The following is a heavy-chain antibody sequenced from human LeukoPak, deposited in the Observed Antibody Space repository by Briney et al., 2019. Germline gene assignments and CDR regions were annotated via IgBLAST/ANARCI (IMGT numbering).Heavy chain of an antibody. CDR1: GFTFRNYD. D-gene: IGHD5/OR15-5a*01. J-gene: IGHJ3*01. CDR2: IGIADDT. V-gene: IGHV3-13*01. CDR3: VRGGIQVSGIDAFDF. Sequence: GGSLRLSCAASGFTFRNYDMHWVRQFPGRGLEWVSAIGIADDTHYPDSVKGRFTISRENAKNSLYLQMNSLRDGDTAVYYCVRGGIQVSGIDAFDFWGQGTMVTVSS.